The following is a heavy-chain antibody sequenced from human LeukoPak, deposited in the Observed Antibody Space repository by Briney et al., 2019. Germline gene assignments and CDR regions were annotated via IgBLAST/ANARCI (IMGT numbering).Heavy chain of an antibody. Sequence: GGSLRLSCVASGFTFTGHWMSWVRQAPGKGLEWVANINQDGSDKYYVDSVEGRFTISRDNAKNSLYLQMNSLRAEDTALYYCASGGSGSYSDYWGQGTLVTVSS. CDR1: GFTFTGHW. J-gene: IGHJ4*02. CDR3: ASGGSGSYSDY. V-gene: IGHV3-7*03. CDR2: INQDGSDK. D-gene: IGHD3-10*01.